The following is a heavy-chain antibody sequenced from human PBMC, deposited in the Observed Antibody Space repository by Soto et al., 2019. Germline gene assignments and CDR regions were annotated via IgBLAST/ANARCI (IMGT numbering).Heavy chain of an antibody. V-gene: IGHV1-18*01. CDR3: ARDAAIGMNDY. D-gene: IGHD1-20*01. CDR2: IRAYNGNT. CDR1: GYTFTSYG. Sequence: QVQLVQSGAEVKKPGASVKVSCKASGYTFTSYGISWVRQAPGQGLEGMGWIRAYNGNTKYAQKLQGRVTMTTDTATSTAYMELRSLRSDDSAVYYCARDAAIGMNDYWGQGTLVTVSS. J-gene: IGHJ4*02.